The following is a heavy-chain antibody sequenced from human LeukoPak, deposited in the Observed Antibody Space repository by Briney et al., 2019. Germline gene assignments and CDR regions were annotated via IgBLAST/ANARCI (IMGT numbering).Heavy chain of an antibody. CDR2: ISGSGRDT. D-gene: IGHD2-15*01. Sequence: GGSLRLSCAASGITFSNYAMSWVRQAPGKGLEWVSGISGSGRDTYYADSVKGRFTISRDNSKNTLYLQMNSLRAEDTAVYYCAKAQGATPRDPLDYWGQGTLVTVSS. J-gene: IGHJ4*02. CDR3: AKAQGATPRDPLDY. CDR1: GITFSNYA. V-gene: IGHV3-23*01.